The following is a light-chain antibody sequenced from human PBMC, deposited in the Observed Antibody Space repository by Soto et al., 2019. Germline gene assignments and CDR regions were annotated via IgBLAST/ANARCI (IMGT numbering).Light chain of an antibody. CDR3: SSYTSSGLVV. J-gene: IGLJ2*01. CDR1: SSDIGGYNY. CDR2: DVN. Sequence: QSALTQPASVSGSPGQSIAISCTGTSSDIGGYNYVSWYQQYPGKAPKLMIYDVNTRPSGVPNRFSGSKSGNTASLTISGLQAEDEADYYCSSYTSSGLVVFGGGTKLTVL. V-gene: IGLV2-14*03.